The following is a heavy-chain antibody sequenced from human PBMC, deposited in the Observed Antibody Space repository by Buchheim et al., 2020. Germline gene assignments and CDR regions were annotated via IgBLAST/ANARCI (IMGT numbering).Heavy chain of an antibody. CDR2: IWYDGSNK. CDR1: GFTFSSYG. Sequence: QVQLVESGGGVVQPGRSLRLSCAASGFTFSSYGMHWVRQAPGKGLEWVAVIWYDGSNKYYADSVKGRFTISRDNSKNTLYLQMTNLRAEDTAVYYCARFDQAGWFDPWGQGTL. CDR3: ARFDQAGWFDP. V-gene: IGHV3-33*01. J-gene: IGHJ5*02. D-gene: IGHD3-9*01.